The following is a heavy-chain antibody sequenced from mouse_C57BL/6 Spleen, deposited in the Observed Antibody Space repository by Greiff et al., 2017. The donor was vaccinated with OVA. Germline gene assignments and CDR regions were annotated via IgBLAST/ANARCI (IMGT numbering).Heavy chain of an antibody. CDR3: ARGDSSGYVRTWFAY. D-gene: IGHD3-2*02. V-gene: IGHV1-76*01. J-gene: IGHJ3*01. CDR2: ISPGSGNT. Sequence: QVQLQQSGAELVRPGASVKLAGKAGGEKGREEKTNWVKQRPGQGLEWIARISPGSGNTYYHEKFKGKATLTAEKSSSTAYMQLSSLTSEDSAVYFCARGDSSGYVRTWFAYWGQGTLVTVSA. CDR1: GEKGREEK.